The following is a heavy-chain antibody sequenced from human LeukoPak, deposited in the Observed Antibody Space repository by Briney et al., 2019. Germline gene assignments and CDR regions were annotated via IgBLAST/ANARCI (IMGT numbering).Heavy chain of an antibody. CDR1: GFTVSSNY. Sequence: GGSLRLSCAASGFTVSSNYMSWVRQAPGKGLEWVSVIYSGGSTYYADSVKGRFTISRDNSKNTLYLQMNSLRAEDTAVYYCARAEPPSSGWRGVFDYWGQGTLVTVSS. J-gene: IGHJ4*02. CDR3: ARAEPPSSGWRGVFDY. CDR2: IYSGGST. V-gene: IGHV3-53*01. D-gene: IGHD6-19*01.